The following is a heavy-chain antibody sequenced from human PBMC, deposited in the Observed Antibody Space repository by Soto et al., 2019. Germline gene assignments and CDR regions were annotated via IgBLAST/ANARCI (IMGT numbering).Heavy chain of an antibody. D-gene: IGHD6-13*01. CDR3: ARDPNPAAGAYYYHYGMDV. Sequence: QVQLVESGGGVAQPGRSLRLSCAASGFTFTSNPMHWVRQAPGKGLEWVAVVSYDGSNKYYADSVKGRFTISRDNSKNTLSLQMNSLRGEDTAVYYCARDPNPAAGAYYYHYGMDVWGQGTTVTVSS. CDR1: GFTFTSNP. CDR2: VSYDGSNK. J-gene: IGHJ6*02. V-gene: IGHV3-30-3*01.